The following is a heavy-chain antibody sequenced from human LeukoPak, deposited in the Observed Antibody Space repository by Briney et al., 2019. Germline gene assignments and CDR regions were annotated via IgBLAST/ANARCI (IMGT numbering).Heavy chain of an antibody. V-gene: IGHV1-69*06. J-gene: IGHJ4*02. CDR2: IIPIFGTA. CDR1: GGTFSSYA. Sequence: ASVKVSCKASGGTFSSYAISWVRQAPGQGLEWMGGIIPIFGTANYAQKFQGRVTITADKSTSTAYMELRSLRSDDTAVYYCARDPDPIAALTWGVFDYWGQGTLVTVSS. D-gene: IGHD3-10*01. CDR3: ARDPDPIAALTWGVFDY.